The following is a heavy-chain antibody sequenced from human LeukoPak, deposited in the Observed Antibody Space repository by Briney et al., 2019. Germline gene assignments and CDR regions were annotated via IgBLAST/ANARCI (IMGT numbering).Heavy chain of an antibody. Sequence: ASVKVSCKASGYTSTSYGISWVRQAPGQGLEWMGWISAYNGNTNYAQKLQGRVTVTTDTSTSTAYMELRSLRSDDTAVYYCARDTRRGYSYGSDIWGQGTMVTVSS. CDR1: GYTSTSYG. J-gene: IGHJ3*02. D-gene: IGHD5-18*01. CDR3: ARDTRRGYSYGSDI. V-gene: IGHV1-18*01. CDR2: ISAYNGNT.